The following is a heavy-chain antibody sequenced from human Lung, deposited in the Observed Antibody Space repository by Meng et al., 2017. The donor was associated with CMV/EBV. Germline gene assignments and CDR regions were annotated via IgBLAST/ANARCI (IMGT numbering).Heavy chain of an antibody. CDR2: ISRSSSHI. CDR3: VRDVKYGGYVPYYFDN. J-gene: IGHJ4*02. Sequence: GGXLRLXCVPLGFTFSGYSLNWVRQAPGKGLEWLSFISRSSSHIYYADSVKGRLTIPRDNANNSQYLQMNGLRVEDSAVYYCVRDVKYGGYVPYYFDNWGQG. CDR1: GFTFSGYS. V-gene: IGHV3-21*01. D-gene: IGHD5-12*01.